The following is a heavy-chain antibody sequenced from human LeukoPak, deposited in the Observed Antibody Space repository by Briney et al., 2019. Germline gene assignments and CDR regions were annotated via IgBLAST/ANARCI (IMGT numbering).Heavy chain of an antibody. CDR2: ISAYNGNT. V-gene: IGHV1-18*01. CDR3: ARDRPYYYDSSGYYLDY. J-gene: IGHJ4*02. Sequence: ASVKVSCKASGYTFTSYTISWVRQAPGQGLEWMGWISAYNGNTNYAQKLQGRVTMTTDTSTSTAYMELRSLRSDDTAVYYCARDRPYYYDSSGYYLDYWGQGTLVTVSS. D-gene: IGHD3-22*01. CDR1: GYTFTSYT.